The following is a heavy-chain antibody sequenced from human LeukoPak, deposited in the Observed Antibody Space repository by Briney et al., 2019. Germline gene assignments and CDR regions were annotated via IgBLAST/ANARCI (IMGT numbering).Heavy chain of an antibody. CDR3: AKAITMVMIMGFDY. D-gene: IGHD3-10*01. J-gene: IGHJ4*02. Sequence: GGSLRLSCAASGFTFSSSAMSWVRRAPGKGLDWVSTLSGSGATTYYADSVKGRFAISRDISKNTLYLQMNSLRAEDTAIYYCAKAITMVMIMGFDYWGQGTLVTVSS. CDR2: LSGSGATT. CDR1: GFTFSSSA. V-gene: IGHV3-23*01.